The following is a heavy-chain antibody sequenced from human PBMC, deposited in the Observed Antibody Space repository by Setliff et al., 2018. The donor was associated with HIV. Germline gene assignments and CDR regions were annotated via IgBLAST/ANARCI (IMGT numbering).Heavy chain of an antibody. CDR1: GYSFTSYW. CDR3: ARHLGGSQPHNWFDP. CDR2: IYPGDSDT. Sequence: GESLKISCKGSGYSFTSYWIGWVRQMPGKGLEWMGIIYPGDSDTRYSPSFQGQVTISADKSISTAYLQWSSLKASDTAMYYCARHLGGSQPHNWFDPWGQGTLVTVSS. D-gene: IGHD1-26*01. J-gene: IGHJ5*02. V-gene: IGHV5-51*01.